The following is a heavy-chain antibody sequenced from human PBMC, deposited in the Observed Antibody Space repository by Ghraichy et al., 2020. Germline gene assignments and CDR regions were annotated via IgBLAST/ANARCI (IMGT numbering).Heavy chain of an antibody. CDR1: GGSISSYY. J-gene: IGHJ6*02. CDR3: ARHMGNHYGSGSYWLNSYYYYYGMDV. CDR2: IYTSGST. V-gene: IGHV4-4*09. Sequence: SETLSLTCTVSGGSISSYYWSWIRQPPGKGLEWIGYIYTSGSTNYNPSLKSRVTISVDTSKNQFSLKLSSVTAADTAVYYCARHMGNHYGSGSYWLNSYYYYYGMDVWGQGTTVTVSS. D-gene: IGHD3-10*01.